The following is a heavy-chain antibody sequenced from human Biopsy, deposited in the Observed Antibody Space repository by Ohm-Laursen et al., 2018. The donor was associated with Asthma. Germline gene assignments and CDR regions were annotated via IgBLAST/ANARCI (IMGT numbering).Heavy chain of an antibody. CDR3: AKDERSYYGSDSKYMQPVPLGD. D-gene: IGHD2-21*01. CDR2: IYSGGTS. CDR1: GFTLTTYA. Sequence: SLRLSCAASGFTLTTYAIHWVRQAPGKGLEWVSVIYSGGTSDTADSVRGRFTISGDKSENTLYLQMNSLTAEDTAVYHCAKDERSYYGSDSKYMQPVPLGDWGQGTLVIVSA. V-gene: IGHV3-23*03. J-gene: IGHJ4*02.